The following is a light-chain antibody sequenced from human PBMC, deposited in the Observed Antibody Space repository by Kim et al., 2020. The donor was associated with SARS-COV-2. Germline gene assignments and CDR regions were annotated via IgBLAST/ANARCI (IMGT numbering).Light chain of an antibody. CDR1: SSNTVLNI. CDR3: AAWDDSLNGVV. Sequence: ELTQPPSASGTPGQRVTISCVGSSSNTVLNIVQWYQHLPGTAPKLLIYSDNQRPSGVPDRFSGSKSGSSASLAISGLQSEDEADYYCAAWDDSLNGVVFGGGTQLTVL. CDR2: SDN. J-gene: IGLJ2*01. V-gene: IGLV1-44*01.